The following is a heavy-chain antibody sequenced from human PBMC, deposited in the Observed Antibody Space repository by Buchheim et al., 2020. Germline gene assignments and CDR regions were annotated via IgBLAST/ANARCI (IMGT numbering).Heavy chain of an antibody. D-gene: IGHD3-3*01. CDR3: ARDPLYYDFWSGYYNYYYYGMDV. CDR1: GYTFTSYY. CDR2: INPSGGST. J-gene: IGHJ6*02. V-gene: IGHV1-46*03. Sequence: QVQLVQSGAEVKKPGASVKVSCKASGYTFTSYYMHWVRQAPGQGLEWMGIINPSGGSTSYAQKFQGRVTMTRDTSTSTVNMELSSLRSEDTAVYYCARDPLYYDFWSGYYNYYYYGMDVWGQGTT.